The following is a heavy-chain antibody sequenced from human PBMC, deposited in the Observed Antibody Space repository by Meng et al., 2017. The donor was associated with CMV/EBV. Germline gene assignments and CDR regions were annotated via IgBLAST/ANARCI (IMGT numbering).Heavy chain of an antibody. CDR2: INHNGST. CDR1: GGSFSGYY. D-gene: IGHD5-18*01. Sequence: ESLKISCAVYGGSFSGYYWSWIRQPPGKGLEWIGEINHNGSTNYNPSLKSRVTISVDTSKNQFSLKLSSVTAADTAVYYCARGGYSYGFDYWGQGTLVTVSS. J-gene: IGHJ4*02. V-gene: IGHV4-34*01. CDR3: ARGGYSYGFDY.